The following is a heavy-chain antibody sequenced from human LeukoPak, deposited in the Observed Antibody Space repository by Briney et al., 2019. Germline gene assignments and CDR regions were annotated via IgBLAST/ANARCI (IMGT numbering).Heavy chain of an antibody. J-gene: IGHJ6*02. CDR3: ARGRVSVTGYYFAMDV. V-gene: IGHV4-34*01. D-gene: IGHD2-21*02. CDR1: GKSFSGYY. Sequence: SETLSLTCTVYGKSFSGYYWTCIRQSPGKGLEWIGEINHSGSTNYNPSLKSRVSISIDTSKNHLSLKLNSVTAADTAVYYCARGRVSVTGYYFAMDVWGQGTTVAVSS. CDR2: INHSGST.